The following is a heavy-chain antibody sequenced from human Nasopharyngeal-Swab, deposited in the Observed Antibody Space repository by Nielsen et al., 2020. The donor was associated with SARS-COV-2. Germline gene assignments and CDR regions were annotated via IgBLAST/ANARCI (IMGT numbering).Heavy chain of an antibody. V-gene: IGHV3-23*01. CDR2: ISGSGGST. J-gene: IGHJ3*02. Sequence: GESLKISCAASGFTFSSYAMSWVRQAPGKGLEWVSAISGSGGSTYYADSVKGRFTISRDNSKNTLYLQMNSLRAEDTAVYYCASATVSSGWSNDAFDIWGQGTMVTFSS. CDR1: GFTFSSYA. D-gene: IGHD6-19*01. CDR3: ASATVSSGWSNDAFDI.